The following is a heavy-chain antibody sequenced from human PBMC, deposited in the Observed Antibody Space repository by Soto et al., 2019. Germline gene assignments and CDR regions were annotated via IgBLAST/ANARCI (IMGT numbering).Heavy chain of an antibody. CDR3: ASSRASYYYYYGMDV. CDR2: IIPILGIA. CDR1: GGTFSSYT. J-gene: IGHJ6*02. V-gene: IGHV1-69*02. Sequence: QVQLVQSGAEVKKPGSSVKVSCKASGGTFSSYTISWVRQAPGQGLEWMGRIIPILGIANYAQKFQGRVTIXXDXPXXTAYMELSSLRSEDTAVYYCASSRASYYYYYGMDVWGQGTTVTVSS.